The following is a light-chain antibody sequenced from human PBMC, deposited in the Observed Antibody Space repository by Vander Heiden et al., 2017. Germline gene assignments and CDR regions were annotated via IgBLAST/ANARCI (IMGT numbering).Light chain of an antibody. V-gene: IGLV1-44*01. CDR2: SNN. J-gene: IGLJ3*02. CDR1: SPNIGSRT. Sequence: QSVLTQPRSASGTPGQRVTISCSGSSPNIGSRTVNWYQHLPGTAPKLHIYSNNQRPSGVPDRISASKSGTSASLAVSGLQSEDEADYYCSAWDNSLNAWVFGGGTKLTVL. CDR3: SAWDNSLNAWV.